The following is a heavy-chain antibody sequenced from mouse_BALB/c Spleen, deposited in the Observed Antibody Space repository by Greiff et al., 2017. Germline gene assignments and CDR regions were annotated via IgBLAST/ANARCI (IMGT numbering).Heavy chain of an antibody. D-gene: IGHD2-14*01. Sequence: EVKLMESGGGLVQPGGSMKLSCVASGFTFSNYWMNWVRQSPEKGLEWVAEIRLKSNNYATHYAESVKGRFTISRDDSKSSVYLQMNNLRAEDTGIYYCTRGYRYENWFAYWGQGTLVTVSA. J-gene: IGHJ3*01. CDR2: IRLKSNNYAT. CDR3: TRGYRYENWFAY. CDR1: GFTFSNYW. V-gene: IGHV6-6*02.